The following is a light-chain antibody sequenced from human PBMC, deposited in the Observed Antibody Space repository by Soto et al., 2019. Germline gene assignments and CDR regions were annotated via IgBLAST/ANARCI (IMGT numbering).Light chain of an antibody. V-gene: IGLV7-46*01. Sequence: ALETQEPSLTVSPGWTVTLTCGSSTGAVTNGHYPYWFQQKPGQAPRTLIYDTTNRHSWTPARFSGSLLGGKAALTLSGAQPEDEAEYYCLLSYNAHYVFGTGTKVAVL. J-gene: IGLJ1*01. CDR1: TGAVTNGHY. CDR3: LLSYNAHYV. CDR2: DTT.